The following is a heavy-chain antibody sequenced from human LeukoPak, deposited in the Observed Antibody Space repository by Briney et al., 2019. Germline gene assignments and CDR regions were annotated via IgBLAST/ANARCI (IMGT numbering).Heavy chain of an antibody. D-gene: IGHD1/OR15-1a*01. CDR3: ATSESQTRFDY. J-gene: IGHJ4*02. CDR2: IFPGDSET. Sequence: GESLKISCKGSGYSFTTHWIGWVRQLPGKSLVWMGLIFPGDSETIYSPSFQGQITISADKSINTAYLRWSSLKASDTAMYYCATSESQTRFDYWGQGTLVTVSS. V-gene: IGHV5-51*01. CDR1: GYSFTTHW.